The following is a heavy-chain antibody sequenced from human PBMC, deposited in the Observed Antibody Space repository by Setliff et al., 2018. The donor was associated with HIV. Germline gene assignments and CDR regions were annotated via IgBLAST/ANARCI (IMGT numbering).Heavy chain of an antibody. Sequence: GESLKISCKGSGYSFTSYWISLVRQMPGKGLEWMGRIDPSNSNTNYSPSFQGHVTISADKSISTAYLQWSSLKASDTAMYYCAKHLSPGSGWYSKARGMDVWGQGTTVTVSS. CDR1: GYSFTSYW. V-gene: IGHV5-10-1*01. J-gene: IGHJ6*02. CDR2: IDPSNSNT. D-gene: IGHD6-19*01. CDR3: AKHLSPGSGWYSKARGMDV.